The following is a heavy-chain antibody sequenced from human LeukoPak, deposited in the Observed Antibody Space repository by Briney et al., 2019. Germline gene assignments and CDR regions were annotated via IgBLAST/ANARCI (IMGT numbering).Heavy chain of an antibody. J-gene: IGHJ4*02. CDR2: INSDGSST. CDR1: GFTFSSYW. CDR3: ASRAEDSSSWYYFDY. D-gene: IGHD6-13*01. V-gene: IGHV3-74*01. Sequence: PGGSLRLSCAASGFTFSSYWMHWVRQAPGKGLVWVSRINSDGSSTSCADSVKGRFTISRDNAKNTLYLQMNSLRAEDTAVYYCASRAEDSSSWYYFDYWGQGTLVTVSS.